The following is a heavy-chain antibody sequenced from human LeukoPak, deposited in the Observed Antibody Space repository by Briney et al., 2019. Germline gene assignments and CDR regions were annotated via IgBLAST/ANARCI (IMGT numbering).Heavy chain of an antibody. CDR3: AKSQLSGYSYGSGTKGYFDY. D-gene: IGHD3-10*01. Sequence: HPGGSLRLSCAASGFTFSSYAMSWVRQAPGKGLEWVSCISGSGGSTYYTDSVKGRFTVSRDISKNTLYLQMNSLRAEDTAIYYCAKSQLSGYSYGSGTKGYFDYWGQGTLATVSS. CDR1: GFTFSSYA. CDR2: ISGSGGST. J-gene: IGHJ4*02. V-gene: IGHV3-23*01.